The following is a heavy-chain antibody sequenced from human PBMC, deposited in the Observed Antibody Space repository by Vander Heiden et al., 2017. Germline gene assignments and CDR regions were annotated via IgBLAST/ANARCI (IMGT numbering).Heavy chain of an antibody. CDR2: INWNGGST. CDR1: GFTFDDYG. Sequence: EVQLVESGGGVVRPGGSLRLSCAASGFTFDDYGMSWVRQAPGKGLEWVSGINWNGGSTGCADAVKGRFTISRDNAKNSLYLQMNSMRAEDTALYHCARGAGCGYSRLTDYWGQGTLVTVSS. D-gene: IGHD6-13*01. CDR3: ARGAGCGYSRLTDY. V-gene: IGHV3-20*01. J-gene: IGHJ4*02.